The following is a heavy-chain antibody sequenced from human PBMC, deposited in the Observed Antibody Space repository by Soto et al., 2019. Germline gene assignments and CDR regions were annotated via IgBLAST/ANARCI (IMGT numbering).Heavy chain of an antibody. Sequence: GGSLRLSCAASGFTFSSYSMNWVRQAPGKGLEWVSYISSISTTIYYADSVKGRFTISRDNAKNSVYLQMNSLRDEDTAVYYCARDPYSSSWYLDSWGLGTLVTVSS. V-gene: IGHV3-48*02. D-gene: IGHD6-13*01. J-gene: IGHJ4*02. CDR2: ISSISTTI. CDR1: GFTFSSYS. CDR3: ARDPYSSSWYLDS.